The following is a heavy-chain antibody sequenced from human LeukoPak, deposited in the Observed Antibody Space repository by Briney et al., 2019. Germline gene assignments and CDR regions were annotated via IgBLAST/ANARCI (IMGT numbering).Heavy chain of an antibody. V-gene: IGHV4-59*01. CDR1: GGSISSYY. CDR2: ISYSGST. D-gene: IGHD5-18*01. CDR3: ARRDNYGYYFDY. J-gene: IGHJ4*02. Sequence: SETLSLTCSVSGGSISSYYWSWIRQPPEKGLEWIGYISYSGSTDYNPSLKSRVTISLDTSKNQLSLNLRSVTTADTAVYYCARRDNYGYYFDYWGQGTLVTVSS.